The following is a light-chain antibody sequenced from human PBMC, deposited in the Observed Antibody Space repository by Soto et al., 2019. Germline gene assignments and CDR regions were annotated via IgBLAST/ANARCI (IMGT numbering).Light chain of an antibody. CDR1: QSLLSSRNGRHT. V-gene: IGKV4-1*01. CDR3: QQHLDFLVT. Sequence: DIVLTQSPEFLAVSLGERATIKCRSSQSLLSSRNGRHTLSWLQKKPGQPPRLLIYWASTRHSGVPDRLSGGASGTDFTLTISSLQPEDVAVYYCQQHLDFLVTFGGGTEVDIK. J-gene: IGKJ4*01. CDR2: WAS.